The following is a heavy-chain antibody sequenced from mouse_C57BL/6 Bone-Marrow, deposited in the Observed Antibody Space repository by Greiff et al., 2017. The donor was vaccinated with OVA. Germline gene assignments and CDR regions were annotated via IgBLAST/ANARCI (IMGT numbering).Heavy chain of an antibody. CDR2: IYPGDGDT. D-gene: IGHD2-5*01. CDR1: GYAFSSYW. CDR3: ARFYSNSHWYFDV. J-gene: IGHJ1*03. V-gene: IGHV1-80*01. Sequence: QVQLQQSGAELVKPGASVKISCKASGYAFSSYWMNWVKKRPGKGLEWIGQIYPGDGDTNYNGKFKGKATLTADKSSSTAYMQLSSLTSEDSAVYFCARFYSNSHWYFDVWGTGTTVTVSS.